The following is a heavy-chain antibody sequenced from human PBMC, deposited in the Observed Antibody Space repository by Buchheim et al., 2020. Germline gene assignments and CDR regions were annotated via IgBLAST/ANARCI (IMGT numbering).Heavy chain of an antibody. CDR2: IYYSGST. Sequence: QLQLQESGPGLVKPSETLSLTCTVSGGSISSSSYYWGWIRQPPGKGLEWIGSIYYSGSTYYNPSLKSRVTISVDTSKNQFSLKLSSVTAADTAVYYCASHTSRLRWGTSFDYWGQGTL. D-gene: IGHD3-16*01. V-gene: IGHV4-39*01. J-gene: IGHJ4*02. CDR1: GGSISSSSYY. CDR3: ASHTSRLRWGTSFDY.